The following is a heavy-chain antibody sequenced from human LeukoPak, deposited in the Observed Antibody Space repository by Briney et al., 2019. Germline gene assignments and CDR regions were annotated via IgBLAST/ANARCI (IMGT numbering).Heavy chain of an antibody. CDR2: IYHSGST. J-gene: IGHJ4*02. D-gene: IGHD6-19*01. Sequence: PSETLSLTCAVSGYSISSGYYWGWIRQPPGKGLEWIGGIYHSGSTYYNPSLKSRVTISVDTSKNQFSLKLSSVTAADTAVYYCANLAVHDYWGQGTLVTVSS. V-gene: IGHV4-38-2*01. CDR3: ANLAVHDY. CDR1: GYSISSGYY.